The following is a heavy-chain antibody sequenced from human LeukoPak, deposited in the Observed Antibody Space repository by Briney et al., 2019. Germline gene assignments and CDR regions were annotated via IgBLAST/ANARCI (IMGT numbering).Heavy chain of an antibody. Sequence: SETLSLTCAVYGGSFSGYYWSWIRQPPGKGLEWIGEINHSGSTNYNPSLKSRVTISVDTSKNQFSLKLSSVTAADTAVYYCARGQRYTYGRFDYWGQGTLVTVSS. V-gene: IGHV4-34*01. J-gene: IGHJ4*02. CDR1: GGSFSGYY. CDR3: ARGQRYTYGRFDY. D-gene: IGHD5-18*01. CDR2: INHSGST.